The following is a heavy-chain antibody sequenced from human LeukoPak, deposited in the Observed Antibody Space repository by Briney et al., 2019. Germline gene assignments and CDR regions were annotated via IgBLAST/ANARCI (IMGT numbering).Heavy chain of an antibody. J-gene: IGHJ4*02. Sequence: ASVKASCKASGYTFTSYAMNWVRQAPGQGLEWMGWINTNTGNPTYAQGFTGRFVFSLDTSVSTAYLQISSLKAEDTAVYYCARDRLLYDSSGYWKRFDYWGQGTLVIVSS. D-gene: IGHD3-22*01. CDR3: ARDRLLYDSSGYWKRFDY. V-gene: IGHV7-4-1*02. CDR2: INTNTGNP. CDR1: GYTFTSYA.